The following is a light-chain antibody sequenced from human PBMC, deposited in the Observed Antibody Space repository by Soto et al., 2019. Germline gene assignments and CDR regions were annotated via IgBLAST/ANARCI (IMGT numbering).Light chain of an antibody. J-gene: IGKJ5*01. Sequence: DIQLTQSPSFLPASVGDRVTITCRASQGISSYLAWCQKKPVKAPKLLXYAASTLQSGVPSRFSGSGSGTELTLTISSLQPEDFANYYCQQLNSYPSITFGQGTRLEIK. CDR3: QQLNSYPSIT. V-gene: IGKV1-9*01. CDR2: AAS. CDR1: QGISSY.